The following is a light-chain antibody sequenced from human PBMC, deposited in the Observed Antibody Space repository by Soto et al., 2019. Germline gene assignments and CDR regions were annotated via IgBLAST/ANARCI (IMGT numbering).Light chain of an antibody. V-gene: IGKV1-39*01. CDR1: QGVDSD. CDR2: GAS. CDR3: QQSYSTLMLT. Sequence: IQMTQSPSSLSASVGDSVTITCRASQGVDSDLSWYQQRPGKAPKLLIYGASTLHSGVPSRFSGRGSGTLFTLTITSLQPEDVATYYCQQSYSTLMLTFGGGTKVELK. J-gene: IGKJ4*01.